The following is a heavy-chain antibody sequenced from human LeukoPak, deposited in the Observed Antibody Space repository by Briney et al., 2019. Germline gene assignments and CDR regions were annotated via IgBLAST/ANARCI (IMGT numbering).Heavy chain of an antibody. D-gene: IGHD3-22*01. Sequence: GGSLRLSCAASGFTFSSYAMSWVRQAPGKGLEWDSAISGSGGSTYYADSVKGRFTISRDNSKNTLYLQMNSLRAEDTAVYYCAKDGSSGYYYAYFDYWGQGTLVTVSS. CDR3: AKDGSSGYYYAYFDY. V-gene: IGHV3-23*01. CDR1: GFTFSSYA. CDR2: ISGSGGST. J-gene: IGHJ4*02.